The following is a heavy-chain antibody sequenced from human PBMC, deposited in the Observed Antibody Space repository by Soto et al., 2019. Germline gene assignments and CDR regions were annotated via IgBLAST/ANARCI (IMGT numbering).Heavy chain of an antibody. CDR1: DYTCTNYG. CDR3: ARSSSGPPPDAFDI. J-gene: IGHJ3*02. D-gene: IGHD6-19*01. CDR2: ISAYNGNT. V-gene: IGHV1-18*01. Sequence: QVQLVQSGAEVKKPGASVKVSCKASDYTCTNYGISWVRQAPGQGLEWMGWISAYNGNTNYAQKLQGRVTMTTDTSTSTAYMELRSLRSDDTAVYYCARSSSGPPPDAFDIWGQGTMVTVSS.